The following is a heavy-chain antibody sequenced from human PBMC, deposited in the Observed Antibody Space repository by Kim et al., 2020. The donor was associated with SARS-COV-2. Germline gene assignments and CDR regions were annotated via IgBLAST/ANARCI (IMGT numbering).Heavy chain of an antibody. CDR3: AREGQQDDYGDYARGREASLPWSSLDY. V-gene: IGHV3-33*01. J-gene: IGHJ4*02. D-gene: IGHD4-17*01. CDR1: GFTFSSYG. CDR2: IWYDGSNK. Sequence: GGSLRLSCAASGFTFSSYGMHWVRQAPGKGLEWVAVIWYDGSNKYYADSVKGRFTISRDNSKNTLYLQMNSLRAEDTAVYYCAREGQQDDYGDYARGREASLPWSSLDYWGQGTLVTVSS.